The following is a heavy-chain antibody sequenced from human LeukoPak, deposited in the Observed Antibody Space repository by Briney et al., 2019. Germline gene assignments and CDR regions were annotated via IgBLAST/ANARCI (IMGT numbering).Heavy chain of an antibody. CDR1: GGTFSSYA. Sequence: ASVKVSCKASGGTFSSYAISWVRQAPGQGLEWMGWINPNSGGTNYAQKFQGWVTMTRDTSISTAYMELSRLRSDDTAVYYCARGGSYGSFYCYGMDVWGQGTTVTVSS. D-gene: IGHD1-26*01. J-gene: IGHJ6*02. V-gene: IGHV1-2*04. CDR3: ARGGSYGSFYCYGMDV. CDR2: INPNSGGT.